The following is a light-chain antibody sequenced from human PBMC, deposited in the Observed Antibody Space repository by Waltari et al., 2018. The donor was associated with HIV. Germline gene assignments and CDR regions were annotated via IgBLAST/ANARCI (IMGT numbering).Light chain of an antibody. V-gene: IGLV2-14*03. CDR1: SSDVGGYNS. CDR3: SSYTSSSTLGV. Sequence: QSALTQPASVSGSPGQSITISCTGTSSDVGGYNSVPWYQQHPGKAPNLMIYDVSNRPSGVSNRFSGSKSGNTASLTISGLQAEDEADYYCSSYTSSSTLGVFGGGTKLTVL. CDR2: DVS. J-gene: IGLJ2*01.